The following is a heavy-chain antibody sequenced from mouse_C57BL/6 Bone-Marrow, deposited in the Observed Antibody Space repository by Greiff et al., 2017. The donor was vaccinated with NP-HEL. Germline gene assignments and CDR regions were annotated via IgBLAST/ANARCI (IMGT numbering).Heavy chain of an antibody. CDR1: GYSITSGYY. Sequence: EVKLQESGPGLVKPSQSLSLTCSVTGYSITSGYYWNWIRQFPGNKLEWMGYISYDGSNNYNPSLKNRISITRDTSKNQFFLKLNSVTTEDTATYYCARDGVITTVVALSYYYAMDYWGQGTSVTVSS. D-gene: IGHD1-1*01. CDR2: ISYDGSN. V-gene: IGHV3-6*01. CDR3: ARDGVITTVVALSYYYAMDY. J-gene: IGHJ4*01.